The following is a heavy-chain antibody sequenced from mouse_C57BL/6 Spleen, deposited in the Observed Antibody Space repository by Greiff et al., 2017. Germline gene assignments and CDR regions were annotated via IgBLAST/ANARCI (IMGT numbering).Heavy chain of an antibody. CDR3: ARDGGYDICYAMDY. V-gene: IGHV1-82*01. J-gene: IGHJ4*01. CDR1: GYAFSSSW. Sequence: VQLQQSGPELVKPGASVKISCKASGYAFSSSWMNWVKQRPGKGLEWIGRIYPGDGDTNYNGKFKGKATLTADKSSSTAYMQLSSLTSEDSAVYFCARDGGYDICYAMDYWGQGTSVTVSS. CDR2: IYPGDGDT. D-gene: IGHD2-2*01.